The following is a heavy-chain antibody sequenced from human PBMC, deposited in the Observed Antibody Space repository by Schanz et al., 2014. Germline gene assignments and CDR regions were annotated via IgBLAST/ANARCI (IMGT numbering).Heavy chain of an antibody. CDR1: GFTFSTHA. Sequence: EVHLVESGGGLIQPGGSLRLSCAASGFTFSTHAMSWVRQAPGKGLEWVAILWHDGSKKYYADSVKGRFTVSRDNAKSSLYLQMNSLRVEDTAVYYCAASSGWHPSTDYWGQGTLVTVSS. J-gene: IGHJ4*02. CDR2: LWHDGSKK. CDR3: AASSGWHPSTDY. D-gene: IGHD6-19*01. V-gene: IGHV3-7*03.